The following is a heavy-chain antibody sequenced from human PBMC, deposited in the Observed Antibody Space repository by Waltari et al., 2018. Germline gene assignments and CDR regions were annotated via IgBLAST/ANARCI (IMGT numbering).Heavy chain of an antibody. Sequence: QLQESGPGLVEPSETLSLTRPVSGDSFTHTTHYWGWIRPPPGKSLEWIGKIHSSGATFYNSSLKSRVTMSVDKSKNQFSLNLNSVTAADTAVYYCAGGFGWGNDFWGQGILVTVAS. CDR1: GDSFTHTTHY. V-gene: IGHV4-39*01. CDR3: AGGFGWGNDF. D-gene: IGHD3-16*01. J-gene: IGHJ4*02. CDR2: IHSSGAT.